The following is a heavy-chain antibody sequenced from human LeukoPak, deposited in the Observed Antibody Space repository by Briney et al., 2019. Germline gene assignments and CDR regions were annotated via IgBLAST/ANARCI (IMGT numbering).Heavy chain of an antibody. V-gene: IGHV4-34*01. CDR3: ASGPYQLLSLVFAY. J-gene: IGHJ4*02. CDR2: INHSGSS. Sequence: SETLSLTCAVYGGSFICYYWSWIRQPPGKGREWIGEINHSGSSNYNPSLMSRVTISVDTSKNQFALKLGTVTAADTAVYYCASGPYQLLSLVFAYWGQGTLVTVSS. D-gene: IGHD2-2*01. CDR1: GGSFICYY.